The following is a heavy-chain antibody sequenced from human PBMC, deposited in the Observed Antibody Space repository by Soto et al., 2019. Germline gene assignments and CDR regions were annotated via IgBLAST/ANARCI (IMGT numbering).Heavy chain of an antibody. CDR2: ISGSGGRT. CDR3: AKEGGFDSSRNNWFGP. CDR1: GFTFSSYA. J-gene: IGHJ5*02. Sequence: GGSLRLSCAASGFTFSSYAMSWVRQAPGKGLEWVSTISGSGGRTYYADSVKGRFTISRDNSKNTVYLQMNSLRAEDTAVYYCAKEGGFDSSRNNWFGPWSQGTLVTVSS. V-gene: IGHV3-23*01. D-gene: IGHD3-22*01.